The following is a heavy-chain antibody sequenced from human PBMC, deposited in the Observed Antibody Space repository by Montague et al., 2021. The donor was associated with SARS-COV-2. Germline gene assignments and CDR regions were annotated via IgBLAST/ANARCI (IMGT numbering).Heavy chain of an antibody. CDR1: GDSITNNYY. D-gene: IGHD2-15*01. Sequence: SETLSLTCTVSGDSITNNYYWGWIRQPPGKGLEWIGTIYHSGTTYYNPSLKSRVTISVDTSNNQFSLKLTSVTAADTAVYYCVRADRRDPDTPHLYYYKGMDLWGQGTMVTVSS. CDR2: IYHSGTT. CDR3: VRADRRDPDTPHLYYYKGMDL. V-gene: IGHV4-38-2*02. J-gene: IGHJ6*02.